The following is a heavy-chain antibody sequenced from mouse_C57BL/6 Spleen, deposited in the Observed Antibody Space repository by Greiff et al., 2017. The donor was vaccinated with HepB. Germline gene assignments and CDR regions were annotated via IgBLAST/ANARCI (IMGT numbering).Heavy chain of an antibody. J-gene: IGHJ1*03. D-gene: IGHD1-1*01. CDR1: GFSFTSYG. V-gene: IGHV2-2*01. CDR3: ARRGGSITTVVRYFDV. Sequence: QVQLKQSGPGLVQPSQSLSITCTVSGFSFTSYGVHWVRQSPGKGLEWLGVIWSGGSTDYNAAFISRLSISKDNSKSQVFFKMNSLQADDTAIYYCARRGGSITTVVRYFDVWGTGTTVTVSS. CDR2: IWSGGST.